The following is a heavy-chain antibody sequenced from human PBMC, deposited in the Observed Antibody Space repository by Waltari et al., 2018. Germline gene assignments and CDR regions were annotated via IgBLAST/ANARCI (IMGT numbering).Heavy chain of an antibody. D-gene: IGHD2-21*02. V-gene: IGHV3-48*03. Sequence: EVQLVESGGGLVQPGGSLRPSCAAAGFTFSSYEMNWVRQAPGKGVEWVSYISSSGSTIYYADSVKGRFTISRDNAKNSLYLQMNSLRAEDTAVYYCASCGGDCYSMTEYFQHWGQGTLVTVSS. CDR3: ASCGGDCYSMTEYFQH. CDR1: GFTFSSYE. J-gene: IGHJ1*01. CDR2: ISSSGSTI.